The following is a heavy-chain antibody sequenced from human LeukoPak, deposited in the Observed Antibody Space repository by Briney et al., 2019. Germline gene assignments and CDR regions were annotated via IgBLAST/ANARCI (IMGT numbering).Heavy chain of an antibody. V-gene: IGHV3-7*03. Sequence: GGSLRLSCAASGFMFSSNWMSWVRLAPGKGLEWVANIKEDGTETYYVDSVKGRFTISRDNAKNSLYLQMNSLRVKDTAVYYCAKEGRSLQTYWGQGTLVTVSS. CDR1: GFMFSSNW. J-gene: IGHJ4*02. D-gene: IGHD5-24*01. CDR2: IKEDGTET. CDR3: AKEGRSLQTY.